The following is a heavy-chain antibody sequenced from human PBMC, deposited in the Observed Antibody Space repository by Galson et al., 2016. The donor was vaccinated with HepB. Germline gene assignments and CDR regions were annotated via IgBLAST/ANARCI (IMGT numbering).Heavy chain of an antibody. CDR2: IGTAAGDT. Sequence: SLRLSCAASGFTFITYDIHWVRQPPGKGLEWVSAIGTAAGDTHYAASVEGLYTVSRENAKNSLFLQMHSLRAGDTAVYYCARGKSLWTPPWNYGMDVWGKGTAVTVSS. D-gene: IGHD3-10*01. CDR1: GFTFITYD. V-gene: IGHV3-13*01. J-gene: IGHJ6*04. CDR3: ARGKSLWTPPWNYGMDV.